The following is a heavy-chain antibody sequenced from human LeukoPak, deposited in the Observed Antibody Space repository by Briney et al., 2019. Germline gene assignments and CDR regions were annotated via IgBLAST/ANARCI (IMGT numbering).Heavy chain of an antibody. J-gene: IGHJ4*02. D-gene: IGHD3-9*01. CDR3: ARDLGRYFDWQQRDFYY. V-gene: IGHV1-18*01. CDR1: GYTFTSYG. Sequence: ASLNVSCKPSGYTFTSYGISCVRQAPGQGLEWMGWFSAYNGNTNYTQKLQGGVTITTDTSRSTTYLARRCARSDATALHYCARDLGRYFDWQQRDFYYWGQGPRVTVSS. CDR2: FSAYNGNT.